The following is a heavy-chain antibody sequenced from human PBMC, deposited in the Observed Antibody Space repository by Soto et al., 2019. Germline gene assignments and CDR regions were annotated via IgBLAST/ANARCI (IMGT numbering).Heavy chain of an antibody. CDR3: ARGDSSGYYLYNWFDP. J-gene: IGHJ5*02. D-gene: IGHD3-22*01. CDR1: GYTFTSYG. V-gene: IGHV1-18*01. CDR2: ISAYNGNT. Sequence: ASVKVSCKASGYTFTSYGISWVRKAPGQGLEWMECISAYNGNTNYAQKLQGRVTMTTDTSTSTAYMELRSLRSEDTAVYYCARGDSSGYYLYNWFDPWGQGTLVTVSS.